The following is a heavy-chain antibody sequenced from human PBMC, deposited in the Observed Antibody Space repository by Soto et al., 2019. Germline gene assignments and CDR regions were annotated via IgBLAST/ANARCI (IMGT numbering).Heavy chain of an antibody. CDR1: GFSLSTSGVG. V-gene: IGHV2-5*02. D-gene: IGHD6-6*01. J-gene: IGHJ4*02. Sequence: QITLKESGPTLVKPTQTLTLTCTFSGFSLSTSGVGVGWIRQPPGKALEWLALIYWDDDKRYSPSLKSRLTITKDTSKNQVVLTMTNMDPVDTATYYCAHIHPIAARAKLDYWGQGTLVTVSS. CDR3: AHIHPIAARAKLDY. CDR2: IYWDDDK.